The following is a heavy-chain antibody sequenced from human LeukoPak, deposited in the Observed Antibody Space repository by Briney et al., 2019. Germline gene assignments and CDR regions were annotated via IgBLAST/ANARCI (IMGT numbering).Heavy chain of an antibody. CDR2: VSAYNGNT. CDR3: ASLSYSSGWYRYEGAFDI. V-gene: IGHV1-18*01. Sequence: ASVKVSCKASDYTFTSYDISWVRQAPGQGLEWMGWVSAYNGNTNYAQKLQGRVTMTTDTSTSTAYMELRSLRSDDTAMYYCASLSYSSGWYRYEGAFDIWGQGQWSPSLQ. J-gene: IGHJ3*02. CDR1: DYTFTSYD. D-gene: IGHD6-19*01.